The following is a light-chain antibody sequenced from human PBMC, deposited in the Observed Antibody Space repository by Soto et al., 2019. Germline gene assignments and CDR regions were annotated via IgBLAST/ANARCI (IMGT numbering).Light chain of an antibody. Sequence: QLVLTQSSSASASLGSSVKLTCTLSSGHSSYNIAWHQQQPGKAPRYLMKLEGSGSYNKGSGVPDRFSGSSSGADRYLTISNLQFEDEADYYCETWDSNNWVFGGGTKVTV. V-gene: IGLV4-60*02. J-gene: IGLJ3*02. CDR1: SGHSSYN. CDR3: ETWDSNNWV. CDR2: LEGSGSY.